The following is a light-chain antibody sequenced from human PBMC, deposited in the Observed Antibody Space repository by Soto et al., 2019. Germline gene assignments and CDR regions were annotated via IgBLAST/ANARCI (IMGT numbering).Light chain of an antibody. CDR2: GAS. Sequence: DIVLTQSPGTLSLSPGEIATLYFSASGGVASNYLAWYQQKPGQPPRLLFYGASSRATGIPDRFSGSGSGTDFTLTISRLEPEDLAVYYCQQYGSSPWTFGQGTKVDIK. J-gene: IGKJ1*01. V-gene: IGKV3-20*01. CDR1: GGVASNY. CDR3: QQYGSSPWT.